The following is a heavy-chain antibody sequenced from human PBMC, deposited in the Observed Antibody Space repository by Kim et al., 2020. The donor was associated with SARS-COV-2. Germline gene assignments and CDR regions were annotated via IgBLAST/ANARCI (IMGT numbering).Heavy chain of an antibody. CDR2: IIPIFGTA. V-gene: IGHV1-69*13. CDR3: ARGDGRYFPPNYGMDV. D-gene: IGHD3-9*01. Sequence: SVKVSCKASGGTFSSYAISWVRQAPGQGLEWMGGIIPIFGTANYAQKFQGRVTITADESTSTAYMELSSLRSEDTAVYYCARGDGRYFPPNYGMDVWGQRATVTASS. CDR1: GGTFSSYA. J-gene: IGHJ6*02.